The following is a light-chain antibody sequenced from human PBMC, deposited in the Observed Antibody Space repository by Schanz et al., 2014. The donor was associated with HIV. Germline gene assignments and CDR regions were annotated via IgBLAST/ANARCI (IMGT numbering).Light chain of an antibody. CDR3: QQYNNWPPKIT. CDR2: AAS. CDR1: QSVSSN. Sequence: EIVMTQSPATVSVSPGESVTLSCRASQSVSSNLAWYQQKPGQAPRLLIYAASTRATGIPARFSGSGSGTEFTLTISSLQSEDFAVYYCQQYNNWPPKITFGGGTKVEIK. J-gene: IGKJ4*01. V-gene: IGKV3-15*01.